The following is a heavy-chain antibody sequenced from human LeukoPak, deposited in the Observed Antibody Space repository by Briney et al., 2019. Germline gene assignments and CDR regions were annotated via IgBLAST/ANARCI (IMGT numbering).Heavy chain of an antibody. CDR3: ARAPKFRLVGVPKGPFDP. Sequence: GGSLRLSCAASGFTFSDYYMSWIRQAAGPGLEWVSYISNSGSTIYYADSVKGRFFISRDNAKNSLYLQMNSLRAEDTAVYYCARAPKFRLVGVPKGPFDPWGQGTLVTVSS. CDR2: ISNSGSTI. CDR1: GFTFSDYY. D-gene: IGHD1-26*01. V-gene: IGHV3-11*01. J-gene: IGHJ5*02.